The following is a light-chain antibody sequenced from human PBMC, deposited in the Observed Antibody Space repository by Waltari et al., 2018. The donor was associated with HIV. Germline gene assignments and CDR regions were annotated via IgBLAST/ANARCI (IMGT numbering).Light chain of an antibody. CDR2: DAT. CDR3: HHRSTWPKG. V-gene: IGKV3-11*01. J-gene: IGKJ3*01. Sequence: EIVLTQSPATLPLSPGDSATLSCRASQSVGNSLDWYQQKPGQAPRLVIHDATNRATGIPARFSGSGSGTDFTLTISSLEPEDFAVYFCHHRSTWPKGFGPGTKVDIK. CDR1: QSVGNS.